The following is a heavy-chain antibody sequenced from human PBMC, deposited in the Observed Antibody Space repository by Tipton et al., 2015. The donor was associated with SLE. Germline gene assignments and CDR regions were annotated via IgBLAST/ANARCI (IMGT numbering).Heavy chain of an antibody. D-gene: IGHD3-10*01. CDR3: ARDTYYYGSGNYYTDVFDI. V-gene: IGHV4-31*03. J-gene: IGHJ3*02. Sequence: LRLSCTVSGGSISSGGYYWSWIRQHPGKGLEWIGYIYYSGSTYYNPSLKSRVTISIDTSKNQFSLKLSSVTAADTAVYYCARDTYYYGSGNYYTDVFDIWGQGAMVTVSS. CDR2: IYYSGST. CDR1: GGSISSGGYY.